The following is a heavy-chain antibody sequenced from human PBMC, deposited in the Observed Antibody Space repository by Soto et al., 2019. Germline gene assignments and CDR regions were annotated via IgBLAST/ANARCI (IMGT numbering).Heavy chain of an antibody. Sequence: EIQLVESGGGSVQPGGSLRLSCVASGFTFSDYYMDWVRQAPGKGLEWVARVKHRPKDFGTEYAASVTGRFIISSDDSHKAMFLQLNSLKAGDRAIFFCVRNEMGGFVPWGQGNLVTVSS. D-gene: IGHD3-16*01. CDR1: GFTFSDYY. J-gene: IGHJ5*02. V-gene: IGHV3-72*01. CDR3: VRNEMGGFVP. CDR2: VKHRPKDFGT.